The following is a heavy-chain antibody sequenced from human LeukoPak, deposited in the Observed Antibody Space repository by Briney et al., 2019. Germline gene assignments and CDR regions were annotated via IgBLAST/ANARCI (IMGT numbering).Heavy chain of an antibody. Sequence: ASVKVSCKVSGYTLTELSMHWVRQAPGQGLEWMGIINPSGGSTSYAQKFQGRVTMTRGTSTSTVYMELSSLRSEDTAVYYCARGPRITIFGVVTPHHDAFDIWGQGTMVTVSS. V-gene: IGHV1-46*01. CDR3: ARGPRITIFGVVTPHHDAFDI. J-gene: IGHJ3*02. CDR2: INPSGGST. CDR1: GYTLTELS. D-gene: IGHD3-3*01.